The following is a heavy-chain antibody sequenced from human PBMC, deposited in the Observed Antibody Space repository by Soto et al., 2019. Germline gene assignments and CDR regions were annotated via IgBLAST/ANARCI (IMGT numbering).Heavy chain of an antibody. J-gene: IGHJ5*02. CDR1: GFMFSRYV. CDR2: IRSRGDRT. CDR3: ATRWFDP. Sequence: EVQMLESGGGLVQPAGSLSLSCAASGFMFSRYVVSWFRQATGNGLEWVSAIRSRGDRTYYADSVRGRFTISRDNSKNTLYLQMNSLRAEDTAVYYCATRWFDPWGQGTLVTVS. V-gene: IGHV3-23*01.